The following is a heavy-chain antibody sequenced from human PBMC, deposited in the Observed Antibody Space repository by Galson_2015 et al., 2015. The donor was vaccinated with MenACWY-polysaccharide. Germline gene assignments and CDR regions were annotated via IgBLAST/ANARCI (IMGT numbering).Heavy chain of an antibody. CDR2: VIPTNGVT. D-gene: IGHD3-16*01. CDR1: GYSFTRHF. CDR3: VRGGGNSWFDS. J-gene: IGHJ5*01. Sequence: SVKVSCKASGYSFTRHFIHWVRQAPGQGLEWMGYVIPTNGVTNYAQKFQGRVALTWDTSISTAYMAHSGLASDDTAVSICVRGGGNSWFDSWGQGTLVTVS. V-gene: IGHV1-2*02.